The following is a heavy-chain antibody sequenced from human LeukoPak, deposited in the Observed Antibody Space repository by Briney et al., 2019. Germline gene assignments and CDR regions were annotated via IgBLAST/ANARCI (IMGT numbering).Heavy chain of an antibody. J-gene: IGHJ4*02. Sequence: GGSLRLSCAASGFTVSSKYMSWVRQAPGKGLEWVSVIYSGGSTYYADSVKGRFTISRDNSKNTLYLQMNSLRAEDTAVYYCAKEYCSNSVCHSLDYWGQGTLVTVSS. CDR2: IYSGGST. D-gene: IGHD2-8*01. CDR1: GFTVSSKY. CDR3: AKEYCSNSVCHSLDY. V-gene: IGHV3-53*05.